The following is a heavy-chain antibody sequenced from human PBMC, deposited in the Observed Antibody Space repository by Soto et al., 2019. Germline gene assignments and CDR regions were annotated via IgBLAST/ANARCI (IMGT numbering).Heavy chain of an antibody. CDR2: IVVGSGNT. Sequence: QMQLVQAGPEVKKPGTSVKVSCKASGFTFTSSAMQWVRQARGQRLEWIGWIVVGSGNTNYAHKLQERVTITRDMSTSTAYMELSSLRSEDTAVYYCAAVDKRGIYYFDYWGQGTLVTVSS. J-gene: IGHJ4*02. CDR3: AAVDKRGIYYFDY. CDR1: GFTFTSSA. V-gene: IGHV1-58*02. D-gene: IGHD2-2*03.